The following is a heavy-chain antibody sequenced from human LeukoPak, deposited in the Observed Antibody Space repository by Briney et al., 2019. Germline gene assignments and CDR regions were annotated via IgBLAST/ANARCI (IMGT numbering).Heavy chain of an antibody. CDR2: INHSGST. D-gene: IGHD6-19*01. J-gene: IGHJ3*02. CDR1: GGSFSGYY. V-gene: IGHV4-34*01. Sequence: SETLSLTCAVYGGSFSGYYWSWIRQPPGKGLEWIGEINHSGSTNYNPSLKSRVTISVDTSKNQFSLKLSSVTAADTAVCYCARGGSSGWYRDAFDIWGQGTMVTVSS. CDR3: ARGGSSGWYRDAFDI.